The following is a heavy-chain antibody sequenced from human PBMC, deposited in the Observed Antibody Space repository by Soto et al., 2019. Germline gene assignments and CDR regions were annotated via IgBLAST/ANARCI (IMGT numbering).Heavy chain of an antibody. V-gene: IGHV4-31*03. J-gene: IGHJ4*02. CDR1: GGSISSGGYY. CDR2: IYYSGST. CDR3: ARGELAARVLNY. Sequence: QVQLQESGPGLVKPSQTLSLTCTVSGGSISSGGYYWSGIRQHPGKGLEWIGYIYYSGSTYYNPSLKSRVTISVDTSKNQFSLKLSSVTAADTAVYYCARGELAARVLNYWGQGTLVTVSS. D-gene: IGHD6-6*01.